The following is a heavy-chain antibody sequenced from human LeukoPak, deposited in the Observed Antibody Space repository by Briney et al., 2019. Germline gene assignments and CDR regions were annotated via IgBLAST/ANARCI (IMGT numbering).Heavy chain of an antibody. V-gene: IGHV1-2*02. Sequence: ASVKVSCKASGYTFTGYYMHWVRQAPGQGLEWMGWINPNSGGTNYAQKFQGRVTMTRDRSISTAYMELSRLRSDDTAVYYCAKDHTIRSLDPWPQGTLVTVSS. CDR2: INPNSGGT. CDR1: GYTFTGYY. CDR3: AKDHTIRSLDP. D-gene: IGHD1-14*01. J-gene: IGHJ5*02.